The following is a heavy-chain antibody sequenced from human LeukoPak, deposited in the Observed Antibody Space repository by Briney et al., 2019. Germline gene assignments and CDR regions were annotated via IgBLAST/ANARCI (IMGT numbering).Heavy chain of an antibody. D-gene: IGHD4-23*01. CDR2: IWYDGSNK. CDR1: GFTFSGHG. J-gene: IGHJ4*02. CDR3: AYDYGGNPGSYFDY. Sequence: GGSLRLSCAASGFTFSGHGMHWVRQAPGKGLEWVAVIWYDGSNKYYADSVKGRFTISRDNAKNSLYLQMNSLRAEDTAVYYCAYDYGGNPGSYFDYWGQGTLVTVSS. V-gene: IGHV3-33*03.